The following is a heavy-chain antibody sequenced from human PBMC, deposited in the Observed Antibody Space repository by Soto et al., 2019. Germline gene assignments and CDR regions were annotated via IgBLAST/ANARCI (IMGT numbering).Heavy chain of an antibody. CDR3: ARDAAAGLIDY. V-gene: IGHV1-18*01. J-gene: IGHJ4*02. CDR2: ISAYNGNT. D-gene: IGHD6-13*01. CDR1: GYTFTSYG. Sequence: HVQLVQSGAEEKKPGASVTVSCMASGYTFTSYGIIWVRQAPGQGLEWMGWISAYNGNTKYVQKFQGRVTMTTDTSTSTSYMELRSLRSDDTAVYYCARDAAAGLIDYWGQVTLGTVSS.